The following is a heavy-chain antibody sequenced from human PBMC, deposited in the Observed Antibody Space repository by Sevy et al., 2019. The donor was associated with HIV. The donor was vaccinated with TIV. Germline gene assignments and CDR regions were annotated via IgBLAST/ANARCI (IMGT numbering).Heavy chain of an antibody. J-gene: IGHJ6*02. CDR3: ARLTTMPASDLYGMDV. CDR2: INPNDGVT. D-gene: IGHD1-1*01. CDR1: GCTFTDYY. Sequence: ASVKVSCKASGCTFTDYYIHWVRQAPGQGLEWMAWINPNDGVTNYAQRFQGGVTVTRDTSISTAYMELRRLRSDDTAIYYCARLTTMPASDLYGMDVWGQGTTVTVSS. V-gene: IGHV1-2*02.